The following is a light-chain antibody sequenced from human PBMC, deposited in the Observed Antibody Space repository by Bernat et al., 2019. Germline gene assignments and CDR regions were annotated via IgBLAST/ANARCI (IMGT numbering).Light chain of an antibody. CDR1: SSNIGSDT. Sequence: QFVLTQPPSVSAAPGQRVTISCSGSSSNIGSDTVNWYQQVPGTAPKLLIYSNNRRPSGVPDRFSGSKSGTSASLAIGGLQSEDEADYYCASWDSSLKSYVFGTGTKVTV. CDR2: SNN. CDR3: ASWDSSLKSYV. V-gene: IGLV1-44*01. J-gene: IGLJ1*01.